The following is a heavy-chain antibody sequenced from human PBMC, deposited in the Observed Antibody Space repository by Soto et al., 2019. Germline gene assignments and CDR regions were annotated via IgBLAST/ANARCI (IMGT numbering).Heavy chain of an antibody. Sequence: QVPLVQSGAEVKKPGSSVKVSCKASGGTFSSYTISWVRQAPGQGLEWMGRIIPILGIANYAQKFQGRVTITADKSTSTAYMELSSLRSEDTAVYYCARLSSSSEAFDIWGQGTMVTVSS. J-gene: IGHJ3*02. V-gene: IGHV1-69*02. CDR2: IIPILGIA. D-gene: IGHD6-13*01. CDR3: ARLSSSSEAFDI. CDR1: GGTFSSYT.